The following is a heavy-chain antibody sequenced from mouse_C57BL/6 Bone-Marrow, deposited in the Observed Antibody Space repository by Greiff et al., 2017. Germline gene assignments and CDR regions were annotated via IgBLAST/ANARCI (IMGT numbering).Heavy chain of an antibody. D-gene: IGHD2-1*01. CDR3: ARGEIYYGNYGAGVDY. CDR1: GYTFTSYW. Sequence: QVQLQQPGAELVRPGSSVKLSCKASGYTFTSYWLHWVKQRPIQGLEWIGNIDPSDSETHYNQKFKDKATLTVDKSASTAYMQLSSRTSEDSAVYYCARGEIYYGNYGAGVDYWGQGTTLTVSS. J-gene: IGHJ2*01. CDR2: IDPSDSET. V-gene: IGHV1-52*01.